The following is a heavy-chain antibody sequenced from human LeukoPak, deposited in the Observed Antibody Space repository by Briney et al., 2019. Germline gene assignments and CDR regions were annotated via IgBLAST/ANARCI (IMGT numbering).Heavy chain of an antibody. CDR2: INPNSGGT. Sequence: ASVKVSCKASGYTFTGYYMHWVRQAPGQGLEWMGWINPNSGGTNYAQKFQGRVTMTRDTSISTAYMELSRLRSDDTAVYYCARDESPPNIVLMVYAHFDYWGQGTLVTVSS. V-gene: IGHV1-2*02. D-gene: IGHD2-8*01. J-gene: IGHJ4*02. CDR3: ARDESPPNIVLMVYAHFDY. CDR1: GYTFTGYY.